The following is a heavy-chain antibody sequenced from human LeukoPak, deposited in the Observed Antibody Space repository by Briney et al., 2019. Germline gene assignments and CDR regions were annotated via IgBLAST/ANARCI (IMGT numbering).Heavy chain of an antibody. CDR1: GFTFSSYA. CDR3: ARDLSQRGFDP. Sequence: GRSLRLSCAASGFTFSSYAMHWVRQAPGKGLEWVAVISYDGSNKYYADSVKGRFTISRDNSKNTLYLQMNSLRAEDTAAYYCARDLSQRGFDPWGQGTLVTVSS. V-gene: IGHV3-30-3*01. CDR2: ISYDGSNK. J-gene: IGHJ5*02.